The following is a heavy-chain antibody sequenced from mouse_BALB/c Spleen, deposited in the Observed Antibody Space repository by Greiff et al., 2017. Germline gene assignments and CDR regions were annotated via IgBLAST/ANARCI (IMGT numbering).Heavy chain of an antibody. CDR2: IYPGGGYT. Sequence: VKLMESGAELVRPGTSVKISCKASGYTFTNYWLGWVKQRPGHGLEWIGDIYPGGGYTNYNEKFKGKATLTADTSSSTAYMQLSSLTSEDSAVYFCARSDGYYAMDYWGQGTSVTVSS. J-gene: IGHJ4*01. CDR3: ARSDGYYAMDY. V-gene: IGHV1-63*02. CDR1: GYTFTNYW. D-gene: IGHD2-3*01.